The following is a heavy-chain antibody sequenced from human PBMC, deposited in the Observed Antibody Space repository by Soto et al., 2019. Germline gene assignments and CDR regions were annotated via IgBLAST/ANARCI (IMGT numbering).Heavy chain of an antibody. J-gene: IGHJ3*02. CDR3: ARGGRDGFDI. CDR1: GGSISSYY. V-gene: IGHV4-4*07. CDR2: IYITGST. Sequence: QVQLQESGPGLVKPSETLSLTGNVSGGSISSYYWNWIRQTAGKGLEWIGRIYITGSTNFNPTLTSRVAMSGETAKNQFSLKLSSVTAADTAVYYCARGGRDGFDIWGQGTMVTVSS.